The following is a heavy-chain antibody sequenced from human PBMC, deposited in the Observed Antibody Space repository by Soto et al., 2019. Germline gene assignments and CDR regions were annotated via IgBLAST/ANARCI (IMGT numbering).Heavy chain of an antibody. CDR2: MNPNSGNT. D-gene: IGHD5-18*01. CDR3: ARGRGYSYGFPFPPIYYYYGMDV. J-gene: IGHJ6*02. V-gene: IGHV1-8*01. Sequence: ASVKVSCKASGYTFTSYDINWVRQATGQGLEWMGWMNPNSGNTGYAQKFQGRVTMTRNTSISTAYMELSSLRSEDTAVYYCARGRGYSYGFPFPPIYYYYGMDVWGQGTTVTVSS. CDR1: GYTFTSYD.